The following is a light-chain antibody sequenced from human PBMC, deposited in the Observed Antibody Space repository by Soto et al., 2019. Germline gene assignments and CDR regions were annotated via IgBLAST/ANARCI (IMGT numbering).Light chain of an antibody. Sequence: QSALTQPASVSGSPGQSITISCTGTSSDIGKNDLVSWYQHHPGKAPKLIIYEANKRPSGISDRFSGSKSANTASLTISGLQADDEADYYCCSYAGSAFYVFPTGTKLTVL. V-gene: IGLV2-23*01. CDR2: EAN. J-gene: IGLJ1*01. CDR1: SSDIGKNDL. CDR3: CSYAGSAFYV.